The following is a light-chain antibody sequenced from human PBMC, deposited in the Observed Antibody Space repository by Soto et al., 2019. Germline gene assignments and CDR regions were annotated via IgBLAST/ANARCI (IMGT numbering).Light chain of an antibody. V-gene: IGKV3-20*01. J-gene: IGKJ3*01. CDR3: QQYGSSPMFT. CDR2: GTS. CDR1: QSVSSSY. Sequence: ELVLTQSPGTLSLSPGERATLSCRASQSVSSSYLAWYQQKPGQAPRLLIYGTSGRATGIPDRFSGSGSVTDFTLTISRLEPEDFAVYYCQQYGSSPMFTFGPGTKVDIK.